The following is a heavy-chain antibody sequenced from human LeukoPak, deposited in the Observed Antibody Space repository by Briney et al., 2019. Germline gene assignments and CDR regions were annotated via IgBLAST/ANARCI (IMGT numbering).Heavy chain of an antibody. D-gene: IGHD5-18*01. CDR3: ARGYGYGQPSAVHVDY. J-gene: IGHJ4*02. Sequence: SETLSLTCAVYGGSFSGYYWSWIRQPPGKGLEWIGEINHSGSTNYNPSLKSRVTISVDTSKNQFSLKLSSVTAADTAVYYCARGYGYGQPSAVHVDYWGQGTLVTVSS. V-gene: IGHV4-34*01. CDR2: INHSGST. CDR1: GGSFSGYY.